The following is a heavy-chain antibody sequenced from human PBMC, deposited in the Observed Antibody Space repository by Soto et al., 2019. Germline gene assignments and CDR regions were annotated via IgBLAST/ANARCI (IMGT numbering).Heavy chain of an antibody. CDR1: GFTFDDYT. D-gene: IGHD6-6*01. CDR2: ISWDGGST. CDR3: AKERSSSSYYYGMDV. Sequence: GGSLRLSCAASGFTFDDYTMHWVRQAPGKGLEWVSLISWDGGSTYYADSVKGRFTISRENSKNSLYLQMNSLRTEDSALYYGAKERSSSSYYYGMDVWGQGTTVTVSS. V-gene: IGHV3-43*01. J-gene: IGHJ6*02.